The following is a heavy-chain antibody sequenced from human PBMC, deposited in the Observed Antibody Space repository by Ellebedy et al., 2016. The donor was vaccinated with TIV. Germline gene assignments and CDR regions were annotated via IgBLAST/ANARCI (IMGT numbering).Heavy chain of an antibody. Sequence: MPSETLSLTCTVSGGSISNGGNYWSWVRQPPGKGLEWIGYIYYSGSTYYNPSLKSRVTISVDTSKNQFSLKLSSVTAADTAVYYCARNQVVGATFVPVHFDYWGQGTLVIVSS. CDR1: GGSISNGGNY. V-gene: IGHV4-31*03. CDR3: ARNQVVGATFVPVHFDY. CDR2: IYYSGST. J-gene: IGHJ4*02. D-gene: IGHD1-26*01.